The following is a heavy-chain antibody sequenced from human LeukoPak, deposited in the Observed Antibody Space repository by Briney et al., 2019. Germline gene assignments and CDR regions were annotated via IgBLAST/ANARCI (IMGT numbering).Heavy chain of an antibody. CDR1: GFTFSSHA. J-gene: IGHJ2*01. CDR3: ARQSYYYDSSGYPPPPGKHWYFDL. Sequence: GGSLRLSCAASGFTFSSHAMSWVRQAPGKGLEWVSSISSSSSYIYYADSVKGRFTISRDNAKNSLYLQMNSLRAEDTAVYYCARQSYYYDSSGYPPPPGKHWYFDLWGRGTLVTVSS. CDR2: ISSSSSYI. D-gene: IGHD3-22*01. V-gene: IGHV3-21*01.